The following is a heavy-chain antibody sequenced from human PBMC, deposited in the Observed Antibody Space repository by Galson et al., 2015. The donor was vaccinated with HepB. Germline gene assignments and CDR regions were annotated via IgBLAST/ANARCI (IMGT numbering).Heavy chain of an antibody. V-gene: IGHV1-3*01. J-gene: IGHJ4*02. CDR2: INAGNGNT. D-gene: IGHD3-10*01. Sequence: SVKVSCKASGYTFTSYAMHWVRQAPGQGLEWMGWINAGNGNTKYSQKFQGRVTITRDTSASTAYMELSSLRSEDTAVYYCARGGGITMVRGVREKPQNYFDYWGQGTLVTVSS. CDR3: ARGGGITMVRGVREKPQNYFDY. CDR1: GYTFTSYA.